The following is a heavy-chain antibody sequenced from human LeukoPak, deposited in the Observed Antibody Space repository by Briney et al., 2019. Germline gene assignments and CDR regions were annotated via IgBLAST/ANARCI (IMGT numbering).Heavy chain of an antibody. CDR1: GYTFTGYY. V-gene: IGHV1-2*02. CDR2: INPNSGGT. Sequence: ASVKVSCKASGYTFTGYYMHWVRQAPGQGLEWMGWINPNSGGTNYAQKFQGRVTMTRDTSISTAFMEVSSLRSDDTAVYYCARVASYGDFPDALEIWGQGTLVIVSS. CDR3: ARVASYGDFPDALEI. J-gene: IGHJ3*02. D-gene: IGHD4-17*01.